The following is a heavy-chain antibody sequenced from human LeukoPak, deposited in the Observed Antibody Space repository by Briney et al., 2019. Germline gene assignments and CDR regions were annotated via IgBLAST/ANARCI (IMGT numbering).Heavy chain of an antibody. CDR1: GASISMYY. CDR2: IYYSGIT. V-gene: IGHV4-59*08. CDR3: ALGNLYYYYMDV. D-gene: IGHD1-14*01. J-gene: IGHJ6*03. Sequence: SETLSLTCTVSGASISMYYWSWIRQPPGKGLEWIGYIYYSGITNYNPSLKSRVTISVDTSKNQFSLKLSSVTAADTAVYYCALGNLYYYYMDVWGKGTTVTVSS.